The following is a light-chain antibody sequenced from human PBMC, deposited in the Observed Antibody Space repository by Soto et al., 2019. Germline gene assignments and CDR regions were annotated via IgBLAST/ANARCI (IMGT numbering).Light chain of an antibody. Sequence: EIVMTQSPATLSVSPGERATLSCWASQSVSSNLAWYQQKPGQAPRLLIYDVSTRATGIPTRFSGSGSGTDFTLTSSSLQSEYFADYYCQQYGSSPWAFGQGTKVEIK. CDR3: QQYGSSPWA. CDR1: QSVSSN. V-gene: IGKV3D-15*02. J-gene: IGKJ1*01. CDR2: DVS.